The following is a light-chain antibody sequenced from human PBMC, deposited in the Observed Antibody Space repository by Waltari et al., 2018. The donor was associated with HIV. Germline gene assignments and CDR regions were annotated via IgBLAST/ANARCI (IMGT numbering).Light chain of an antibody. V-gene: IGKV3-15*01. CDR2: DAS. J-gene: IGKJ4*01. CDR1: QSVSSK. Sequence: EIVMTQSPATLSVSPGERATLSCRASQSVSSKLAWYQQKPGQAPRLLIYDASTRATNIPARFSGSGSGTEFTLTISSLQSEDFAVYYCQQYNNWPPLTFGGGTKVEIK. CDR3: QQYNNWPPLT.